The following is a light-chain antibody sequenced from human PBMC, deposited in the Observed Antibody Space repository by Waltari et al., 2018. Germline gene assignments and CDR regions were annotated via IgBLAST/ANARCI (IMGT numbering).Light chain of an antibody. CDR3: QQYDISPLT. Sequence: IVLTQSPGTLSLSPGERATLSCRASQTVRTTYLAWYQQKPGQAPTHLIYGASSRATGIPDRFSGSGSGTDFSLTISSLEPGDFAVYYCQQYDISPLTFGGGTKVEIK. V-gene: IGKV3-20*01. CDR1: QTVRTTY. J-gene: IGKJ4*01. CDR2: GAS.